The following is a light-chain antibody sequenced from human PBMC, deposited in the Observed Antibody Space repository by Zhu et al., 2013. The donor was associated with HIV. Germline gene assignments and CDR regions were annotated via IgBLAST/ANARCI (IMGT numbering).Light chain of an antibody. J-gene: IGKJ1*01. CDR1: QTVSPTS. CDR2: GGT. Sequence: VLTQSPGTLSLSPGERATLSCRASQTVSPTSVAWYQQSPGQAPRLLIYGGTVRATGIPDRFSGSGSGTDFTLTVDRLEPEDFAVYHCHHYGASWTFGPGTRVEIK. V-gene: IGKV3-20*01. CDR3: HHYGASWT.